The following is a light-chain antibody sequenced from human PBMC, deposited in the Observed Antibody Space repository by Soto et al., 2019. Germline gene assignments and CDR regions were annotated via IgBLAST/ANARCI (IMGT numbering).Light chain of an antibody. J-gene: IGKJ5*01. Sequence: EIVLTQSPATLSLSPGERATLSCRASQSVSSYLAWYQQKPGQAPRLLIYDASNRATGIPGRFSGSGSGTDFTLTISSLEPEDFAVYYCQQRSNWPPITFGQGTRLEIK. CDR3: QQRSNWPPIT. CDR1: QSVSSY. CDR2: DAS. V-gene: IGKV3-11*01.